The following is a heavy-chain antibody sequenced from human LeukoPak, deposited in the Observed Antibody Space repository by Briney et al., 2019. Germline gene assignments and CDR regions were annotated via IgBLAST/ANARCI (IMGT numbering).Heavy chain of an antibody. J-gene: IGHJ4*02. V-gene: IGHV4-39*07. CDR2: FYFSDTT. CDR1: GGSISSTGYY. D-gene: IGHD3-3*01. CDR3: ARVNGNYVAYFDY. Sequence: SETLSLTCTVSGGSISSTGYYWGWIRQPPGKGLEWIGSFYFSDTTYYNPSLMSRLTISVDTSKNEFSLKLSSVTAADTAVYYCARVNGNYVAYFDYWGQGILVTVSS.